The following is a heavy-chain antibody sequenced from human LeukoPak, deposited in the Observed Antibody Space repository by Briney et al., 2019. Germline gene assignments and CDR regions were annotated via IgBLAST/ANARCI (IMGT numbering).Heavy chain of an antibody. Sequence: GESLKISCQGFGYSFATYWIGWVRKVPGKGLEWMGNIYPRDPDTRYSPAFRGQVSISVDKSISTASLQWSSLKASDSATYYCVRRNYYGSGSHYSHFDYWGQGTLVTVSS. D-gene: IGHD3-10*01. CDR1: GYSFATYW. CDR3: VRRNYYGSGSHYSHFDY. J-gene: IGHJ4*02. CDR2: IYPRDPDT. V-gene: IGHV5-51*01.